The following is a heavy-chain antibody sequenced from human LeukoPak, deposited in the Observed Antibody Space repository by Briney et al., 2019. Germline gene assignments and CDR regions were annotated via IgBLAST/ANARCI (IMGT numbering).Heavy chain of an antibody. V-gene: IGHV3-23*01. J-gene: IGHJ4*02. CDR2: ISGSGGST. CDR3: AKSIVVVPAAPLDY. Sequence: GGSLRLSCAASGFTFSSYAMSWVRQAPGKGLEWVSAISGSGGSTYYEDSVKGRFTISRDNSKNTLYLQMNSLRAEDTAVYYCAKSIVVVPAAPLDYWGQGTLVTVSS. D-gene: IGHD2-2*01. CDR1: GFTFSSYA.